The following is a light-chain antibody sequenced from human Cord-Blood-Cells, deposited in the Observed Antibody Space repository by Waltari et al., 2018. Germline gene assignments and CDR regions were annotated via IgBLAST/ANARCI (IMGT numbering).Light chain of an antibody. Sequence: QSALTQPASVSGSPGQSITISCTGTSSDVGGYTYVSWDQQHPGKAPKLMIYDVSNRAAGVSNRFSGSKSGNTASLTISGLQAEDEADYYCSSYTSSSTWVFGGGTKLTVL. V-gene: IGLV2-14*01. CDR3: SSYTSSSTWV. J-gene: IGLJ3*02. CDR1: SSDVGGYTY. CDR2: DVS.